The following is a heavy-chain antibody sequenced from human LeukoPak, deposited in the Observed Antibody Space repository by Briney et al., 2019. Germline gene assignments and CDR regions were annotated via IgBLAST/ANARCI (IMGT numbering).Heavy chain of an antibody. J-gene: IGHJ4*02. V-gene: IGHV1-24*01. D-gene: IGHD3-22*01. Sequence: ASVKVSCKVSGYTLTGLSMHWVRQAPGKGLEWMGGFDPEDGGTIYAQKFQGRVTMTEDTSTDTAYMELSSLRSEDTAVYYCATLGGDSSGYYPDYWGQGTLVTVSS. CDR3: ATLGGDSSGYYPDY. CDR2: FDPEDGGT. CDR1: GYTLTGLS.